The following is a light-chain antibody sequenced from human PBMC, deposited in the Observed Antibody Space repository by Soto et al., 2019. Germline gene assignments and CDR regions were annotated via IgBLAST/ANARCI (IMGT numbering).Light chain of an antibody. J-gene: IGKJ1*01. V-gene: IGKV3D-15*01. Sequence: EIVMTQSPTAMSVSPGERATPSCKASQTVSNNLAWYQQKPGQPPRLLIYDASTRATGIPARFSGSGSGTDFTLTISSLQSEDFAVYYCQQYNNWPPWTFGQGTKVESK. CDR3: QQYNNWPPWT. CDR1: QTVSNN. CDR2: DAS.